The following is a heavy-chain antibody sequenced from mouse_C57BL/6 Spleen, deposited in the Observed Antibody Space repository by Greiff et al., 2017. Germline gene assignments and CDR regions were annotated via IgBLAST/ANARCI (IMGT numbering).Heavy chain of an antibody. CDR1: GFSLTSYG. D-gene: IGHD2-5*01. Sequence: QVQLKESGPGLVQPSQSLSITCTVPGFSLTSYGVHWVRQSPGKGLEWLGVIWRGGSTDYNAAFISRLSISKDNSKSQVFFKMNSLQADDTAIYYCARSRTIVTTWYFDVWGTGTTVTVSS. V-gene: IGHV2-2*01. J-gene: IGHJ1*03. CDR3: ARSRTIVTTWYFDV. CDR2: IWRGGST.